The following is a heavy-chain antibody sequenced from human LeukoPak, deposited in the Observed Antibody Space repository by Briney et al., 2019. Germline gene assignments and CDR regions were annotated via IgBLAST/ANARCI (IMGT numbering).Heavy chain of an antibody. Sequence: PGGSLRLSCAASGFTFRSCAIHWVRQAPGKGLEWVAVISYDGSNKYYADSVKGRFTISRDNSKNTLYMQMNSLRAEDTAVYYCAKRQDIVVVPAGIDDAFDIWGQGTMVTVSS. CDR1: GFTFRSCA. D-gene: IGHD2-2*01. CDR2: ISYDGSNK. J-gene: IGHJ3*02. V-gene: IGHV3-30*18. CDR3: AKRQDIVVVPAGIDDAFDI.